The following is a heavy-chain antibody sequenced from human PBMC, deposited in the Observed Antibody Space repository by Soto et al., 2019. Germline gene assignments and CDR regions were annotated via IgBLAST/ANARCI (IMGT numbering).Heavy chain of an antibody. D-gene: IGHD6-13*01. CDR2: IYPGDSDT. Sequence: SLTISCKGSGYSFTSYWIGWVRQMPGKGLEWMGIIYPGDSDTRYSPSFQGQVTISADKSISTAYLQWSSLKASDPAMYYFVRLGIAPAGNGGPWGLGTNVTVSS. CDR3: VRLGIAPAGNGGP. CDR1: GYSFTSYW. J-gene: IGHJ5*02. V-gene: IGHV5-51*01.